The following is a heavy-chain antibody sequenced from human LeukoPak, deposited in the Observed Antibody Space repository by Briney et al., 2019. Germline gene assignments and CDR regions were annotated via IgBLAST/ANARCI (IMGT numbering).Heavy chain of an antibody. V-gene: IGHV3-30*04. Sequence: GGSLRLSCAASGFTFSSYAMHWVRQAPGKGLEWVAVISYGGSNKYYADSVKGRFTVSRDNSKNTLYLHMNSLRAEDTAVYYCARSGIYSSSSGSFFDYWGQGTLVTVSS. CDR1: GFTFSSYA. D-gene: IGHD6-6*01. J-gene: IGHJ4*02. CDR3: ARSGIYSSSSGSFFDY. CDR2: ISYGGSNK.